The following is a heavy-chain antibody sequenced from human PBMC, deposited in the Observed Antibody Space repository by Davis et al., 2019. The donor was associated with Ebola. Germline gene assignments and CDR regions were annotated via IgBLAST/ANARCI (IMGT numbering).Heavy chain of an antibody. CDR2: INPNGGGT. CDR1: GFTFTDYY. Sequence: ASVKVSCKASGFTFTDYYMHWVRQAPGQGLEWMGWINPNGGGTAYAQKFQGRVTMTRDTSISTAYMELSRLRSDDTAVYYCARDPEGSFIAAAGIGGWFDPWGQGTLVTVSS. D-gene: IGHD6-13*01. CDR3: ARDPEGSFIAAAGIGGWFDP. J-gene: IGHJ5*02. V-gene: IGHV1-2*02.